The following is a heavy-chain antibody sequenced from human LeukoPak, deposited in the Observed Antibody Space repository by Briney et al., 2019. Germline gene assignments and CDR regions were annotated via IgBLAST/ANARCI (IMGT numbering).Heavy chain of an antibody. CDR2: IKQDGSEK. J-gene: IGHJ3*02. D-gene: IGHD1-26*01. CDR3: GKNRYSGSLSPFDI. V-gene: IGHV3-7*01. Sequence: GGSLRLSCAASGFTFSNFWMSWVRQAPGKGLEWVANIKQDGSEKYYVDSLKGRFTISRDNAKNSLYLQMNSLRAEDTAVYYCGKNRYSGSLSPFDIWGQGTMVTVSS. CDR1: GFTFSNFW.